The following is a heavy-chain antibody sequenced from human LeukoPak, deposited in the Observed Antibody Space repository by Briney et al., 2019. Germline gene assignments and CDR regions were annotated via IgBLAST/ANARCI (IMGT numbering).Heavy chain of an antibody. CDR1: GFTFDDYA. J-gene: IGHJ4*02. V-gene: IGHV3-9*01. D-gene: IGHD6-19*01. CDR3: AKDIRQWLVNLFDY. CDR2: ISWNSGSI. Sequence: GGSLRLSCAASGFTFDDYAMHWVRQAPGKGLEWVSGISWNSGSIGYADSVKGRFTISRDNAKNSLYLQMNSLRAEDTALYYCAKDIRQWLVNLFDYWGQGTLVTVSS.